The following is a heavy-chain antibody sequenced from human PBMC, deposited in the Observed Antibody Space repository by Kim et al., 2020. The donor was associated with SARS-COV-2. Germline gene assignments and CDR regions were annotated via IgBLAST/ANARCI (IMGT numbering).Heavy chain of an antibody. CDR2: IKSKTDGGTT. V-gene: IGHV3-15*01. D-gene: IGHD2-2*01. Sequence: GGSLRLSCAASGFTFSNAWMSWVRQAPGKGLEWVGRIKSKTDGGTTDYAAPVKGRFTISRDDSKNTLYLQMNSLKTEDTAVYYCTTEDRDCSSTSCPARGVDYWGQGTLVTVSS. CDR1: GFTFSNAW. J-gene: IGHJ4*02. CDR3: TTEDRDCSSTSCPARGVDY.